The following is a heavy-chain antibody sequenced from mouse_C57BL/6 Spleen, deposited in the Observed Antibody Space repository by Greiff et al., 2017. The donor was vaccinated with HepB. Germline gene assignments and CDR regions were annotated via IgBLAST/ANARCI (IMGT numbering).Heavy chain of an antibody. J-gene: IGHJ3*01. CDR1: GFNIKDDY. Sequence: EVQLQQSGAELVRPGASVKLSCTASGFNIKDDYMHWVKQRPEQGLEWIGWIDPENGDTEYASKFQGKATITADTSSNTAYLQLSSLTSEDTAVYYCTHDYGSLACFAYWGQGTLVTVSA. CDR2: IDPENGDT. CDR3: THDYGSLACFAY. V-gene: IGHV14-4*01. D-gene: IGHD1-1*01.